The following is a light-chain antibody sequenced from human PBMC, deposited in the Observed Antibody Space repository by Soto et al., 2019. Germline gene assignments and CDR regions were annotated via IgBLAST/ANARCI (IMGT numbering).Light chain of an antibody. J-gene: IGLJ2*01. Sequence: QSVLTQPPSVSAAPGQKVTISCSGSSSNIVSWYQQLPGTAPKLLIYDNNKRPSGIPDRFSGSKSGTSATLGITGLQTGDEADYYCGMWDSSLSVVGFGGGTKVTVL. V-gene: IGLV1-51*01. CDR1: SSNIV. CDR3: GMWDSSLSVVG. CDR2: DNN.